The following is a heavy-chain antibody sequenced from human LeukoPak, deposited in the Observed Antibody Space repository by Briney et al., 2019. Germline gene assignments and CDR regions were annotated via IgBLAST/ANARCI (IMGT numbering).Heavy chain of an antibody. Sequence: KPSETLSLTCIVSGGSISISSYYWGWIRQPPGKGLEWTGSIYYGGSTYYNPSLKSRVTISSDTSKNQFSLKLSSVTATDTAVYYCTRRSHCMGGSCHAVWGQGTTVTVSS. D-gene: IGHD2-15*01. CDR1: GGSISISSYY. CDR3: TRRSHCMGGSCHAV. CDR2: IYYGGST. J-gene: IGHJ6*02. V-gene: IGHV4-39*01.